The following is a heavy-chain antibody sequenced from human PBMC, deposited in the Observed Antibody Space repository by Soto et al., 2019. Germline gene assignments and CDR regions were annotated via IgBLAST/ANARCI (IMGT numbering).Heavy chain of an antibody. CDR3: ARGPISHCTNCVCYTRYYLDV. J-gene: IGHJ6*03. Sequence: QVQLQQWGAGLLKPSETLSLTCAVYGGSFSGYYWSWIRQPPGKGLEWIGEINHSGSTNYNPSLKSRVTISVGPSKNQFSLKLSSVAAADTAVYYCARGPISHCTNCVCYTRYYLDVWGKGTTVTVSS. D-gene: IGHD2-8*01. CDR2: INHSGST. CDR1: GGSFSGYY. V-gene: IGHV4-34*01.